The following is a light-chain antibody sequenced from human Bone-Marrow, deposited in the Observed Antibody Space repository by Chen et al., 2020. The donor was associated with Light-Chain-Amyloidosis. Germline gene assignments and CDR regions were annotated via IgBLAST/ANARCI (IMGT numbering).Light chain of an antibody. V-gene: IGLV3-1*01. CDR3: QAWGSNTGV. J-gene: IGLJ1*01. Sequence: SYELTQPPSVSVYPGQTARIACFGDRLGDNFVSWYQQKPGQSPVLVLYQHKRRPTGIPERCSGCNSGKTATLTIRGTQAVDEADYYCQAWGSNTGVFGTGTRVTVL. CDR1: RLGDNF. CDR2: QHK.